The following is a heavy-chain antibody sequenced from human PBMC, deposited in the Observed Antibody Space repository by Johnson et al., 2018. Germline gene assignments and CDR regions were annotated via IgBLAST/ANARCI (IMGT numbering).Heavy chain of an antibody. J-gene: IGHJ3*01. CDR3: ARDSPGGNPHDAFDV. CDR1: GVMFRNYG. Sequence: QVQLVQSGGGVVQPGRSLRLSCAASGVMFRNYGMHWVRQAPGKGLDWVAFISYDGSNKYYADSVKGRFTISRDTSKNTLYLQMNSLRGDDTAMYYCARDSPGGNPHDAFDVWGQGTMVTVSS. D-gene: IGHD4-23*01. V-gene: IGHV3-30*03. CDR2: ISYDGSNK.